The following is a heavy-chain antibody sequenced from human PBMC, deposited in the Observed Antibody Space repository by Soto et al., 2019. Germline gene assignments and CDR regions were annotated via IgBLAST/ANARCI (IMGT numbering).Heavy chain of an antibody. V-gene: IGHV4-34*01. CDR3: ARAFYGVDL. J-gene: IGHJ6*02. CDR2: INHSGST. CDR1: GGSFSGYY. Sequence: SETLSLTCAVYGGSFSGYYWSWIRQPPGKGLEWIGEINHSGSTNYNPSLKTRATILVDRSENQFSLNLTSVTAADAAVYYCARAFYGVDLWGQGTTVTVSS.